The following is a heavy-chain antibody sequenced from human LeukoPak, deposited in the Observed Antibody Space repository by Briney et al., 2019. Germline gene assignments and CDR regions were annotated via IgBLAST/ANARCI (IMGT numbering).Heavy chain of an antibody. D-gene: IGHD3-22*01. Sequence: SETLALTCTVSGDSFTSTDDFGGWIPQPPGKGLEWDGSINYSRKTYYNPSRKSRVIIPVHTSKNQVSLRLSSVTAADTAVYYCARSSYSSGRYGGLDVWGQGTTVTVSS. CDR3: ARSSYSSGRYGGLDV. CDR1: GDSFTSTDDF. V-gene: IGHV4-39*01. CDR2: INYSRKT. J-gene: IGHJ6*02.